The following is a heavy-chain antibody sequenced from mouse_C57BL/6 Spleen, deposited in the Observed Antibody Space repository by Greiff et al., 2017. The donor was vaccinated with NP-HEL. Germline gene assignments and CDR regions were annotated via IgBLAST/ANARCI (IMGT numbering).Heavy chain of an antibody. CDR3: ARDNGDYGGFAY. CDR1: GFTFRSYA. CDR2: ISDGGSYT. Sequence: EVRVVESGGGLVKPGGSLKLSCAASGFTFRSYAMSWVRQTPEKRLEWVATISDGGSYTYYPDNVKGRFTISRDNAKNNLYLQMSHLKSEDTAMYYCARDNGDYGGFAYWGQGTLVTVSA. V-gene: IGHV5-4*01. J-gene: IGHJ3*01. D-gene: IGHD2-4*01.